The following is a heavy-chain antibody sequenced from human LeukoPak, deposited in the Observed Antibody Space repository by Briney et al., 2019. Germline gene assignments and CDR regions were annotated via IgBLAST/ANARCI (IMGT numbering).Heavy chain of an antibody. D-gene: IGHD6-19*01. CDR2: TYYRYKWYN. CDR1: GDSVSNNSAA. J-gene: IGHJ6*02. V-gene: IGHV6-1*01. Sequence: SQTLSLTCAISGDSVSNNSAAWNWIRQSPSRGLEWMGRTYYRYKWYNDYAVSVKSRITINPDTSKNQFSLQLNSVTPEDTAVYYCARVGYSSVWTPFAMDVWGQGTTVTVSS. CDR3: ARVGYSSVWTPFAMDV.